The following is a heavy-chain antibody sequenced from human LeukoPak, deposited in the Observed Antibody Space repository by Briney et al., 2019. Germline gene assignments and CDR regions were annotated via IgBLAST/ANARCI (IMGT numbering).Heavy chain of an antibody. J-gene: IGHJ6*02. CDR3: ARDQPDYGSGSYSRTYYYGMDV. CDR2: IIPIFGTA. CDR1: GGTFSSYA. V-gene: IGHV1-69*13. Sequence: ASVKVSCKASGGTFSSYAISWVRQAPGQGLEWMGGIIPIFGTANYAQKFQGRATITADESTSTAYMELSSLRSEDTAVYYCARDQPDYGSGSYSRTYYYGMDVWGQGTTVTVSS. D-gene: IGHD3-10*01.